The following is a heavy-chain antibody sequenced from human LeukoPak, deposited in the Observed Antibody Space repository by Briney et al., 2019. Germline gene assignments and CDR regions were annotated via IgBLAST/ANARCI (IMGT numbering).Heavy chain of an antibody. CDR2: ISYDGSNK. J-gene: IGHJ4*02. Sequence: PGGSLRLSCAASGFTFSSYGMHWVRQAPGKGLEWVAVISYDGSNKYYADSVKGRFTISRDNSKNTLYLQMNSLRAEDTAVYYCAKGLRGARGVMEYWGQGTLVTVSS. D-gene: IGHD3-10*01. V-gene: IGHV3-30*18. CDR3: AKGLRGARGVMEY. CDR1: GFTFSSYG.